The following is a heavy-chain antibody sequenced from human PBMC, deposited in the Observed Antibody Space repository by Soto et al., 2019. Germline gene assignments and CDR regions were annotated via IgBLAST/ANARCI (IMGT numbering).Heavy chain of an antibody. Sequence: PGGSLRLSCSASGFSFTTYPMYWVRQAPGKGLEFVSTISSNGGSTYYADSVKGRFTISRDNSRNTLYLQMSSLRAEDTAVYFCCVAGHVFDNWCQGTLVTVSS. CDR1: GFSFTTYP. D-gene: IGHD6-19*01. CDR3: CVAGHVFDN. J-gene: IGHJ4*02. V-gene: IGHV3-64D*06. CDR2: ISSNGGST.